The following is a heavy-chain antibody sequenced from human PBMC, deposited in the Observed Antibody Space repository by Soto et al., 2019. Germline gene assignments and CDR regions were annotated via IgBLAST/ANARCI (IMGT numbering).Heavy chain of an antibody. D-gene: IGHD3-22*01. CDR1: GFTFSSYG. Sequence: SLRLSCAASGFTFSSYGMHWVRQAPGKGLEWVAVISYDGSNKYYADSVKGRFTISRDNSKNTLYLQMNSLRAEDTAVYYCAKPWAHSSDNYNWFDPWGQGTQVTVSS. J-gene: IGHJ5*02. CDR2: ISYDGSNK. CDR3: AKPWAHSSDNYNWFDP. V-gene: IGHV3-30*18.